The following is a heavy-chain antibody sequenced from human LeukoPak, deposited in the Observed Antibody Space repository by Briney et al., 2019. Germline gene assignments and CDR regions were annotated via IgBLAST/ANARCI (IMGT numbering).Heavy chain of an antibody. J-gene: IGHJ6*02. CDR1: GYTLTELS. D-gene: IGHD2-2*01. Sequence: GASVKVSCKVSGYTLTELSMHWVRQAPGKGLEWMGGFDPEDGETIYAQKFQGRVTMTVDTSTDTAYMELNSLRSDDTAVYYCATDPGEIVPAAKGLRGDYCYGMDVWGQGTTVTVSS. CDR3: ATDPGEIVPAAKGLRGDYCYGMDV. CDR2: FDPEDGET. V-gene: IGHV1-24*01.